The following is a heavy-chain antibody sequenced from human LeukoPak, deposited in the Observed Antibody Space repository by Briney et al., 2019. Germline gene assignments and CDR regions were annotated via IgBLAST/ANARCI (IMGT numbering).Heavy chain of an antibody. D-gene: IGHD1-26*01. CDR1: GGSISSYY. V-gene: IGHV4-59*01. Sequence: SETLSLTCTVSGGSISSYYWSWIRQPPGKGLVGIGYIYYTGRTNYNPSLTRRLTISVATSKNQFALHLSPVTAPDTAVYYCAGGPSGSYGQTLYWGQGTLVTVSS. J-gene: IGHJ4*02. CDR3: AGGPSGSYGQTLY. CDR2: IYYTGRT.